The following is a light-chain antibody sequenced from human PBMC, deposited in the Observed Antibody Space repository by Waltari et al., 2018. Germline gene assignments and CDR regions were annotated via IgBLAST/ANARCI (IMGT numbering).Light chain of an antibody. CDR3: QQSYSVPLT. CDR2: AAS. Sequence: DIQMTQSPSSLSASVGETVTISCRASQFINNYLNWYQQKPGKATNLLIYAASILKHGVPAKFSGSGSATDFTLTISSLQFEDFATYYCQQSYSVPLTFGQGTRVEIK. J-gene: IGKJ1*01. V-gene: IGKV1-39*01. CDR1: QFINNY.